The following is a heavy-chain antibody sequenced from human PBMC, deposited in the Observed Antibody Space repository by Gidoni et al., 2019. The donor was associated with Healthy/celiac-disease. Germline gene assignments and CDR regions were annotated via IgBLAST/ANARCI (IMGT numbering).Heavy chain of an antibody. Sequence: QVQIVQSGAEVKKPGASVKVSCKASGYTFTSYAMHWVRQAPGQRLEWMGWINAGNGNTKYSQKFQRRVTITRDTSASTAYMELSSLRSEDTAVYYCARGEAVDEIADYWGQGTLVTVSS. CDR1: GYTFTSYA. D-gene: IGHD5-12*01. CDR3: ARGEAVDEIADY. CDR2: INAGNGNT. V-gene: IGHV1-3*01. J-gene: IGHJ4*02.